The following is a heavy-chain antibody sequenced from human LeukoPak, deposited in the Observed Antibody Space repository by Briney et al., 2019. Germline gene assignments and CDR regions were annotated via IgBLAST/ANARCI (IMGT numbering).Heavy chain of an antibody. J-gene: IGHJ4*02. CDR2: ISSSSSYI. Sequence: GGSLRLSCAASGFTFSGSAMHWVRQASGKGLEWVSSISSSSSYIYYADSVKGRFTISRDNAKNSLYLQMNSLRAEDTAVYYCASGAVAGTINYWGQGTLVTVSS. D-gene: IGHD6-19*01. CDR3: ASGAVAGTINY. V-gene: IGHV3-21*01. CDR1: GFTFSGSA.